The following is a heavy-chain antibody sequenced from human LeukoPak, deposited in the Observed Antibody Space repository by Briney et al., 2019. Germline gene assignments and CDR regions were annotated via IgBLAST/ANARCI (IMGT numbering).Heavy chain of an antibody. CDR3: TTGLTRYCSGGSCYYFDY. CDR1: GFTFSNAW. D-gene: IGHD2-15*01. J-gene: IGHJ4*02. V-gene: IGHV3-15*01. CDR2: IKSKTDGGTT. Sequence: PGGSLRLSCAASGFTFSNAWMSWVRQAPGKGLEWVGRIKSKTDGGTTDYAAPVKGRFTISRDDSKNTLYLQMNSLKTEDTAVYYCTTGLTRYCSGGSCYYFDYWGQGTLATVSS.